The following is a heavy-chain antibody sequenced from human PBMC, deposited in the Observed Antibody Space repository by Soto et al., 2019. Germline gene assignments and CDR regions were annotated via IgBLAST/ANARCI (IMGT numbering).Heavy chain of an antibody. CDR3: ARDPGYCTNGVCPIFDF. J-gene: IGHJ4*02. Sequence: NPSETLSLTCTVPGDSVTNYFWSWMRQPPGKGLEWIGHMYHGGRTNYSPSLKSRVTMSLDSSKNQFSLNLSSVTAADTAVYFCARDPGYCTNGVCPIFDFCDQGVLVTVSS. V-gene: IGHV4-59*02. CDR1: GDSVTNYF. CDR2: MYHGGRT. D-gene: IGHD2-8*01.